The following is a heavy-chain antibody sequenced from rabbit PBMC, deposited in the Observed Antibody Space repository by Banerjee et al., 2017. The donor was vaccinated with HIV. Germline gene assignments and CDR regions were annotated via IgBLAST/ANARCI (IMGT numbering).Heavy chain of an antibody. CDR1: GFSFSSPSY. CDR2: IYTVHSST. CDR3: ARSAGNGNYNL. J-gene: IGHJ4*01. D-gene: IGHD8-1*01. Sequence: QQLEESGGGLVQPGASLTLTCTASGFSFSSPSYMCWVRQAPGKGLEWIACIYTVHSSTYYASWAKGRFTISETSSTTVSLQVNSLTAADTATYFCARSAGNGNYNLWGPGTLVTVS. V-gene: IGHV1S40*01.